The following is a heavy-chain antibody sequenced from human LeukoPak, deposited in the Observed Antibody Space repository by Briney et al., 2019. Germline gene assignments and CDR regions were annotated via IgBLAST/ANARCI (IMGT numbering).Heavy chain of an antibody. CDR3: ARGVYYFDY. J-gene: IGHJ4*02. CDR2: INSDGIST. CDR1: GFTFSSYW. D-gene: IGHD6-13*01. Sequence: GGSLRLSCAASGFTFSSYWMHWVRQAPGKGLVWVSRINSDGISTSYADSVKGRFTISRDNAKNTLYLQMNSLRAGDTAVYDSARGVYYFDYWGQGTLVTVSS. V-gene: IGHV3-74*01.